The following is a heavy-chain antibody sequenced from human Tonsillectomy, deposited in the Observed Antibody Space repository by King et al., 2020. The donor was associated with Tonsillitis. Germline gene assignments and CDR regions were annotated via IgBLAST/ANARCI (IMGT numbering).Heavy chain of an antibody. V-gene: IGHV3-7*03. CDR1: GFTFRNYW. J-gene: IGHJ6*03. Sequence: EVQLVESGGGLVQPGGSLRLSCAASGFTFRNYWMSWVRQAPGKGLEWVANIKQDGSEKYCVDSVKGRFTISRDNAKNSLYLQMNSLRAEDTAVYYCARAYDFWSGYSLYYYYYMDVWGKGTAVTVSS. CDR2: IKQDGSEK. CDR3: ARAYDFWSGYSLYYYYYMDV. D-gene: IGHD3-3*01.